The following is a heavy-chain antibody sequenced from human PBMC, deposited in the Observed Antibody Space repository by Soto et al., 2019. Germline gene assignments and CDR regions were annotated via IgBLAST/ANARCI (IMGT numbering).Heavy chain of an antibody. CDR2: IYPGDSDT. V-gene: IGHV5-51*01. CDR1: GYSFTSYW. CDR3: ATPPYSDAFDI. D-gene: IGHD2-15*01. J-gene: IGHJ3*02. Sequence: GESLKISCKGSGYSFTSYWIGWVRQMPGKGLEWMGIIYPGDSDTRYSPSFQGQVTISADKSISTAYLQWSSLNASYTSMYYSATPPYSDAFDIRGQGTMVTVSS.